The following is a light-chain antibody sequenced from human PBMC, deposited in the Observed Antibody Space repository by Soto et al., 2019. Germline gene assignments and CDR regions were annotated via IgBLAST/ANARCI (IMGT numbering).Light chain of an antibody. CDR3: EQYNSYSSLT. CDR2: DAS. Sequence: DIQMTQSPSTLSASVGDRVTITCRASQSISSWVAWYQQKPGKAPKLLIYDASSLESWVPSRFSGSGSGTAFTLIISSLQPDDFATYDYEQYNSYSSLTFGGGTKVEIK. J-gene: IGKJ4*01. V-gene: IGKV1-5*01. CDR1: QSISSW.